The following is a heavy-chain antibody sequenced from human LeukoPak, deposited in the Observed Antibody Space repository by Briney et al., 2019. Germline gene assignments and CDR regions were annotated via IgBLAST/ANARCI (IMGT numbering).Heavy chain of an antibody. Sequence: ASAKVSCKTSGYTFTGYYMHWVRQAPGQGLEWMGWINPNTGGTNYAQKFQGRVTMTSDTSISTAYMELSSLKSDDTAMYYCARAPMIVVIFPPRLDFWGQGTLVTVSS. D-gene: IGHD3-22*01. V-gene: IGHV1-2*02. J-gene: IGHJ4*02. CDR3: ARAPMIVVIFPPRLDF. CDR2: INPNTGGT. CDR1: GYTFTGYY.